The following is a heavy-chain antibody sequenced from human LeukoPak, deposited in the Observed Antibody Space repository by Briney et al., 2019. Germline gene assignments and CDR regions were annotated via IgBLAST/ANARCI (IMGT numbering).Heavy chain of an antibody. Sequence: PSETLSLTCTVSGGSISSNYWNWIRQPPGKPLGWIGDIYYSGSTYYNPSLKSRATISVDRSKNQFSLSLISATAADTAMYYCATSPYFGVASYWGQGTLVTVSS. D-gene: IGHD3-3*01. J-gene: IGHJ4*02. V-gene: IGHV4-59*01. CDR1: GGSISSNY. CDR2: IYYSGST. CDR3: ATSPYFGVASY.